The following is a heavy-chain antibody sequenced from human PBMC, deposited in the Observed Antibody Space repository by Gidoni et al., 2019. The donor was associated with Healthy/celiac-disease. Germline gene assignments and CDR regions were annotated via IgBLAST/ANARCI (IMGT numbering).Heavy chain of an antibody. CDR3: ARDVDIVATTYFDY. CDR1: GFTFSSYE. Sequence: EVQLVESGGGLVQPGGSLSLSCAASGFTFSSYEMNWVRQAPGKGLEWVSYISSSGSTIYYADSVKGRFTISRDNAKNSLYLQMNSLRAEDTAVYYCARDVDIVATTYFDYWGQGTLVTVSS. CDR2: ISSSGSTI. D-gene: IGHD5-12*01. J-gene: IGHJ4*02. V-gene: IGHV3-48*03.